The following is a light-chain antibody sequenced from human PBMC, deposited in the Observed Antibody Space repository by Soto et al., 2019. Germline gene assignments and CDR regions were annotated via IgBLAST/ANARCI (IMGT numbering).Light chain of an antibody. J-gene: IGKJ1*01. Sequence: EIVLTHSPATLSLSPCERATLSCRASQSVSSYLAWYQQKPGQAPRLLIYDAANRATGIPARIGGSGSGTDFTLTISSLEPEDFAVYYCQQRSSWPWTFGQGTKVDIK. CDR3: QQRSSWPWT. V-gene: IGKV3-11*01. CDR2: DAA. CDR1: QSVSSY.